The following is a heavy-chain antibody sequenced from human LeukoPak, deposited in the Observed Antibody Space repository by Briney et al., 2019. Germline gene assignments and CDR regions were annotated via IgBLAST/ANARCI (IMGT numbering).Heavy chain of an antibody. J-gene: IGHJ4*02. Sequence: ASVKVSCKASGYTFTGYLMHWVRQAPGQGLEWMGWIDPNSGGTNYAQKFQGRVTMTRDTSINTTFMELSRMRSDDSAVYYCASAAVYGDPTNPYFDYWGQGTLVTVSS. CDR2: IDPNSGGT. V-gene: IGHV1-2*02. CDR1: GYTFTGYL. CDR3: ASAAVYGDPTNPYFDY. D-gene: IGHD4-17*01.